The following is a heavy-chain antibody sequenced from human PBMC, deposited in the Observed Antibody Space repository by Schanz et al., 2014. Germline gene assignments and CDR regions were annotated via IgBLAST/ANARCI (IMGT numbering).Heavy chain of an antibody. V-gene: IGHV3-23*01. D-gene: IGHD3-10*01. Sequence: EVHLLDSGGGLVQPGGSLRLSCAASGFTFTNYAMSWVRQAPGKGLEWVSLISASGGDTYYADSVKGRFTISRDNSKNTLYLQMNSLRAEDTAVYYCAKGRFGELSAFDIWGQGTMVTVSS. CDR3: AKGRFGELSAFDI. CDR2: ISASGGDT. CDR1: GFTFTNYA. J-gene: IGHJ3*02.